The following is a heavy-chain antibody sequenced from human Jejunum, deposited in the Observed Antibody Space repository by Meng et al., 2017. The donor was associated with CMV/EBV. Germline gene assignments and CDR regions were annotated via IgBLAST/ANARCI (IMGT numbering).Heavy chain of an antibody. D-gene: IGHD4-17*01. V-gene: IGHV3-74*01. CDR2: INTDGTTT. J-gene: IGHJ4*02. CDR3: VRDTDFGDHLFDS. CDR1: GFTFSNFW. Sequence: ASGFTFSNFWIPWVRQAPGKGLVWVSLINTDGTTTSYADSVRGRFTISRDNAKNTLYLQMNSLRADDTAVYYCVRDTDFGDHLFDSWGQGILVTVSS.